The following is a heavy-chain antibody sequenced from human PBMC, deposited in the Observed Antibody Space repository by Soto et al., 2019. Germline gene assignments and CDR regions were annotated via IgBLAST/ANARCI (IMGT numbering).Heavy chain of an antibody. CDR2: LSGGGGGA. V-gene: IGHV3-23*01. Sequence: EVQLLESGGGLVQPGGSLRLSCTASGFTFSDHAMTWVRQAPGKGLEWLSGLSGGGGGAYYADYVKGRFTDPRANSNNPLFLQMDSMRVEDTAVYYCAIDLWWYTHWGQGTLVTVSS. CDR1: GFTFSDHA. J-gene: IGHJ4*02. D-gene: IGHD2-15*01. CDR3: AIDLWWYTH.